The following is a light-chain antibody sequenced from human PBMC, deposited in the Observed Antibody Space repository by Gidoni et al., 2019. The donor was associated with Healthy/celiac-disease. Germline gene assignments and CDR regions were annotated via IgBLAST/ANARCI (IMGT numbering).Light chain of an antibody. J-gene: IGKJ4*02. CDR3: QQYNNWPPCT. V-gene: IGKV3-15*01. CDR2: GAS. CDR1: QSVSSN. Sequence: EIVMTPSPATLSVSPGERATLSCRASQSVSSNLAWYQQKPGQAPRLLIYGASTRATGIPARFSGSGSGTEFTLTISSLQSEDFAVYYCQQYNNWPPCTFGRGTKVEIK.